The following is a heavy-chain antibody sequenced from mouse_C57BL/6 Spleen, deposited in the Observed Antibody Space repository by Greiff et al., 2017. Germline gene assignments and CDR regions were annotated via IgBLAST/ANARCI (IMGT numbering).Heavy chain of an antibody. CDR3: ARPPYYYGSSPYYFDY. CDR1: GYTFTSYW. D-gene: IGHD1-1*01. CDR2: IDPSDSYT. V-gene: IGHV1-69*01. Sequence: QVQLQQPGAELVMPGASVKLSCKASGYTFTSYWMHWVKQRPGQGLEWIGEIDPSDSYTNYNQKFKGKSTLTVDKSSSTAYMQLSSLTSEDSAVYYCARPPYYYGSSPYYFDYWGQGTTLTVSS. J-gene: IGHJ2*01.